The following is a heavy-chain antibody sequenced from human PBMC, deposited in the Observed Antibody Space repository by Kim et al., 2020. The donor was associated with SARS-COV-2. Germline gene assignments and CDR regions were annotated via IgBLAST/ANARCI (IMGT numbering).Heavy chain of an antibody. D-gene: IGHD4-4*01. V-gene: IGHV1-46*01. J-gene: IGHJ4*02. CDR3: ARWGYDYSNYASFDY. Sequence: KFQGRVTMTRDTSTSTVYMELSSLRSEDTAVYYCARWGYDYSNYASFDYWGQGTLVTVSS.